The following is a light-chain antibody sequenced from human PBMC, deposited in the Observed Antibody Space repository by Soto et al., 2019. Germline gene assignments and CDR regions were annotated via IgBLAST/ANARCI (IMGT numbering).Light chain of an antibody. CDR3: SSFASSNTWV. Sequence: QSVLTQPPSASGSPGQSVTISCTGTSSDVGAYNYVSWYQQHAGKAPKFVIYEVTNRPSGVPDLFSGSKSANTASLTVSGLQAEDEADYYCSSFASSNTWVFGGGTKLTVL. J-gene: IGLJ3*02. CDR1: SSDVGAYNY. V-gene: IGLV2-8*01. CDR2: EVT.